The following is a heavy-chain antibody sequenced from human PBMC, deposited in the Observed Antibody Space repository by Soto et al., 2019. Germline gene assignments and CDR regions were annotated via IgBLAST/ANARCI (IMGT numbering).Heavy chain of an antibody. CDR1: GASINNNDYY. J-gene: IGHJ2*01. CDR3: ARMSYFYDKWYFDL. D-gene: IGHD3-22*01. Sequence: SETLSLTCTVSGASINNNDYYWSWIRQTPGKGLEWIGYVYYSGTTDYIPSLKSRLSMSIDKSQNQFTLKLNSVTAADTATYYCARMSYFYDKWYFDLWGRGTPVTVSS. CDR2: VYYSGTT. V-gene: IGHV4-30-4*01.